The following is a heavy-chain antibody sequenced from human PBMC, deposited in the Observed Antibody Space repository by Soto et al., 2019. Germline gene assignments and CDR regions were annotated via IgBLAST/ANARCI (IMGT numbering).Heavy chain of an antibody. Sequence: ASVKVSCKASGYTFTSYGISWVRQAPGQGLEWMGWISAYNGNTNYAQKLQGRVTMTTDTSTSTAYMELRSLRSDDTAVYYCARERAQYSYGKRSSDYRGQGTLVTVSS. CDR3: ARERAQYSYGKRSSDY. CDR1: GYTFTSYG. CDR2: ISAYNGNT. V-gene: IGHV1-18*01. J-gene: IGHJ4*02. D-gene: IGHD5-18*01.